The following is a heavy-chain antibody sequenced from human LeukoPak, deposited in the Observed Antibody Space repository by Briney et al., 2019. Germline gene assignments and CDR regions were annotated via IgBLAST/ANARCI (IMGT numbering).Heavy chain of an antibody. Sequence: GGSLRLSCAASGFTFSSYAMSWVRQAPGKGLEWVSAIRGSGGGTYYADSVKGRFTISRDNSKNTLYLQMNSLRAKETAVYYCANDLTLAAAGTRRGRAFDYWGQGTLVTVSS. D-gene: IGHD6-13*01. CDR3: ANDLTLAAAGTRRGRAFDY. CDR2: IRGSGGGT. J-gene: IGHJ4*02. CDR1: GFTFSSYA. V-gene: IGHV3-23*01.